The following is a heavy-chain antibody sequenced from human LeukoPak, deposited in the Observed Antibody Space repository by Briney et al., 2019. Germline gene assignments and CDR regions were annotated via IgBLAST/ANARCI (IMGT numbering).Heavy chain of an antibody. CDR3: ARGSRWELHFDY. CDR1: GGSISSSSYY. CDR2: IYYSGST. J-gene: IGHJ4*02. D-gene: IGHD2-15*01. V-gene: IGHV4-39*07. Sequence: SETLSLTCTVSGGSISSSSYYWGWIRQPPGKGLEWIGSIYYSGSTDYNPSLKSRVTISVDTSKNQFSLKLSSVTAADTAVYYCARGSRWELHFDYWGQGTLVTVSS.